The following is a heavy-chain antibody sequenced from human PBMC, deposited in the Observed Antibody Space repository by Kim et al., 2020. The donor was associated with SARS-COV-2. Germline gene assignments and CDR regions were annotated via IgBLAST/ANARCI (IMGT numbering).Heavy chain of an antibody. CDR1: GFTFSSYA. CDR3: ARGGIAARPVAYGMDV. CDR2: ISYDGSNK. V-gene: IGHV3-30*04. J-gene: IGHJ6*02. Sequence: GGSLRLSCAASGFTFSSYAMHWVRQAPGKGLEWVAVISYDGSNKYYADSVKGRFTISRDNSKNTLYLQMNSLRAEDTAVYYCARGGIAARPVAYGMDVWGQGTTVTVSS. D-gene: IGHD6-6*01.